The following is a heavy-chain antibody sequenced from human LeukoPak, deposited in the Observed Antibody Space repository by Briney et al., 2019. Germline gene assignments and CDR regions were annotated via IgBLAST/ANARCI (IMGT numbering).Heavy chain of an antibody. CDR2: INPNSGGT. Sequence: ASVKVSCKASGYTFTGYYMHWVRQAPGQGLEWMGRINPNSGGTNYAQKFQGRVTMTRDKSISTAYMELSRLRSDDTAVYYCARDLEGYCSGGSCYPRLDYWGQGTLVTVSS. J-gene: IGHJ4*02. D-gene: IGHD2-15*01. CDR3: ARDLEGYCSGGSCYPRLDY. CDR1: GYTFTGYY. V-gene: IGHV1-2*06.